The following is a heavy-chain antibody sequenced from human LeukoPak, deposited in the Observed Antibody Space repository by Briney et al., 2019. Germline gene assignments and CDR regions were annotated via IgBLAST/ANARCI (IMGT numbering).Heavy chain of an antibody. CDR2: VNPHSGGT. J-gene: IGHJ4*02. Sequence: ASVKVSCKASGYTFTDYYIHWVRQAPGHGLAWMGWVNPHSGGTNFAQGFRGKVTMTRDTSVTTAYLELNSLQSDDTAIYYCARASKRWLPKGYFDYWGQGTLVTVSS. V-gene: IGHV1-2*02. CDR3: ARASKRWLPKGYFDY. D-gene: IGHD5-24*01. CDR1: GYTFTDYY.